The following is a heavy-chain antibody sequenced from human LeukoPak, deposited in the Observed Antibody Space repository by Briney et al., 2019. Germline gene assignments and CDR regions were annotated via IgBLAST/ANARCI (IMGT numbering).Heavy chain of an antibody. CDR3: ATARGYYDFWSGYYNSWYFDY. Sequence: GASVKVSCKVSGYTLTELSMHWVRQAPGKGLEWMGGFDPEDGETIYAQKFQGRVTMTVDTSTDTAYMELSSLRSEDTAVYYCATARGYYDFWSGYYNSWYFDYWGQGTLVTVSS. V-gene: IGHV1-24*01. CDR2: FDPEDGET. CDR1: GYTLTELS. D-gene: IGHD3-3*01. J-gene: IGHJ4*02.